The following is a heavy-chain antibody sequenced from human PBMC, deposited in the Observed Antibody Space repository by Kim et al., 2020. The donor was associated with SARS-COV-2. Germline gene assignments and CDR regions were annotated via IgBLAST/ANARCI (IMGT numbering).Heavy chain of an antibody. D-gene: IGHD4-17*01. Sequence: ADSVKGRFTISRDNAKNTLYPQMNSLRAEDTAVYYCARADYGDYVGGDYWGQGTLVTVSS. J-gene: IGHJ4*02. V-gene: IGHV3-74*01. CDR3: ARADYGDYVGGDY.